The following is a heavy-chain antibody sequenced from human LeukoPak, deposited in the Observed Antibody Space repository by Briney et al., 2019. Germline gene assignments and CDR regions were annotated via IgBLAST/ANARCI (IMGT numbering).Heavy chain of an antibody. Sequence: PGRSLILSCAASGFTFSSYGMHWVRQAPGKGLEWVAVISYDGSNKYYADSVKGRFTISRDNSKNTLYLQMNSLRAEDTAVYYCAKRGIEKEGGVGAVDYWGQGTLVTVSS. D-gene: IGHD1-26*01. J-gene: IGHJ4*02. CDR3: AKRGIEKEGGVGAVDY. CDR2: ISYDGSNK. V-gene: IGHV3-30*18. CDR1: GFTFSSYG.